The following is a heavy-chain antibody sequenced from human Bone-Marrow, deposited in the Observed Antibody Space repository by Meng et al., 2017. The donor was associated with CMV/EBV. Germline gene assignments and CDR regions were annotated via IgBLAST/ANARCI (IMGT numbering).Heavy chain of an antibody. CDR2: VFYTGDT. CDR1: GDHITSFY. D-gene: IGHD2-15*01. CDR3: ARPAAASGGVV. J-gene: IGHJ4*02. V-gene: IGHV4-59*01. Sequence: GSLRLSCSLSGDHITSFYWSWVRQPPGKGLEWVGSVFYTGDTKYNPSLKTRLTLSMDISTSQVSLKLLSLKTADTATYYCARPAAASGGVVWGQGTRVTGSS.